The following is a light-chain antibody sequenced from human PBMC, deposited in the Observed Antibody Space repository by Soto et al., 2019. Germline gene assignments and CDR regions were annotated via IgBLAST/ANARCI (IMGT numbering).Light chain of an antibody. Sequence: QSALTQPASVSGSPGQTVTISCTGTSGDVGTYNLVSWYQQHPATAPKLIIFEVNKRPSGVSNRRSGSKSGNTASLAISGLQADDEADYHCCSYAGRSNVVCGGGTKLTVL. J-gene: IGLJ2*01. V-gene: IGLV2-23*02. CDR2: EVN. CDR1: SGDVGTYNL. CDR3: CSYAGRSNVV.